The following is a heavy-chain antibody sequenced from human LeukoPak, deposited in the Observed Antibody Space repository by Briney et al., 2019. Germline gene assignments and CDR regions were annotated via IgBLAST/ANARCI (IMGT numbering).Heavy chain of an antibody. CDR1: GGSISSSNYY. Sequence: SSETLSLTCSVSGGSISSSNYYWSWIRQPPGKGLEWIGEINHSGSTNYNPSLKSRVTISVDTSKNQFSLKLSSVTAADTAVYYCARRGGGYGSPWGQGTLVTVSS. CDR3: ARRGGGYGSP. CDR2: INHSGST. V-gene: IGHV4-39*07. J-gene: IGHJ4*02. D-gene: IGHD3-10*01.